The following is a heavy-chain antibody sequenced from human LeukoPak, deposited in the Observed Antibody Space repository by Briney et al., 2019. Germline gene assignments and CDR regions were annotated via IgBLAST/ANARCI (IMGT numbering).Heavy chain of an antibody. CDR2: IYYSGST. Sequence: SETLSLTCTVSGGSISSYYWSWIRQPPGKGLEWIGYIYYSGSTNYNPSLKSRVTISVDTSKTQFSLKLSSVTAADTAVYYCARRTYNWNEYYFDYWGQGTLVTVSS. V-gene: IGHV4-59*08. J-gene: IGHJ4*02. D-gene: IGHD1-1*01. CDR3: ARRTYNWNEYYFDY. CDR1: GGSISSYY.